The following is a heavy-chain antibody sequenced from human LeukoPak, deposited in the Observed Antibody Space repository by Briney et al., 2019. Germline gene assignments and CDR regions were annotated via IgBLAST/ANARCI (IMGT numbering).Heavy chain of an antibody. CDR2: IYSDNT. Sequence: GFTVXXNSMSWVRQAPGKGLEWVSFIYSDNTHYSYSVKGRFTISRDNSKNTLYLQMNSLRAEDTAVYYCAAVTHYYYYYMDVWGKGTTVTISS. CDR3: AAVTHYYYYYMDV. D-gene: IGHD4-17*01. V-gene: IGHV3-53*01. J-gene: IGHJ6*03. CDR1: GFTVXXNS.